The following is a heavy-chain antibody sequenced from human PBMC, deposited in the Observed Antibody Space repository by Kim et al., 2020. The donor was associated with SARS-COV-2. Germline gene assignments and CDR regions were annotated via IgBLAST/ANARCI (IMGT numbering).Heavy chain of an antibody. V-gene: IGHV1-69*06. J-gene: IGHJ6*02. Sequence: SVKVSCKASGGTFSSYAISWVRQAPGQGLEWMGGIIPIFGTANYAQKFQGRVTITADKSTSTAYMELSSLRSEDTAVYYCARDLAGTTVVPAASPRNYYYYGMDVWGQGTTVTVSS. CDR3: ARDLAGTTVVPAASPRNYYYYGMDV. CDR2: IIPIFGTA. D-gene: IGHD2-2*01. CDR1: GGTFSSYA.